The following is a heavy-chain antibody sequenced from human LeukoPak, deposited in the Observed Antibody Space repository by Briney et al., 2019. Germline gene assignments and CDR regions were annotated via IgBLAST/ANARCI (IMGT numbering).Heavy chain of an antibody. D-gene: IGHD2-15*01. CDR2: IYYSGST. J-gene: IGHJ4*02. CDR1: GGSISSYY. CDR3: ARGPRYCSGGSCYDY. V-gene: IGHV4-59*01. Sequence: SETLSLTCTVSGGSISSYYWSWIRQPPGKGLEWIGYIYYSGSTNYNPSLKSRVTISVDTSKNQFSLKLSSVTAADTAVYYCARGPRYCSGGSCYDYWGQGTLATVSS.